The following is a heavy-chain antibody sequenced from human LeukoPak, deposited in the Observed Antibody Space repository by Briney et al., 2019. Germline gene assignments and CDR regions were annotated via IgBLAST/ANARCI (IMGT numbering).Heavy chain of an antibody. Sequence: GGSLRLSCVASGFTFSNYAMSWVRQAPGKRLEGVSAVTGSGGSTYYADSVKGRCTISRDNSRNTLFLQINSLRAEDTAVYYCAKWGDFDILTGYYVSDFWGQGTLVTVSS. V-gene: IGHV3-23*01. D-gene: IGHD3-9*01. CDR1: GFTFSNYA. J-gene: IGHJ4*02. CDR3: AKWGDFDILTGYYVSDF. CDR2: VTGSGGST.